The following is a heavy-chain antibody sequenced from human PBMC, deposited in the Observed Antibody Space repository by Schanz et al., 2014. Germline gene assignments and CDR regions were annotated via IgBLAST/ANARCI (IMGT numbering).Heavy chain of an antibody. V-gene: IGHV1-3*01. J-gene: IGHJ2*01. CDR2: INAANGNT. CDR3: VRVPSRDFSFDL. CDR1: GYTFTAYG. Sequence: VQSVHSGTEVQKLGASVKVSCQTSGYTFTAYGINWVRQAPGQRLEWMGWINAANGNTRYSQKFQGRVTITRDTSASTAYMELSSLRSDDTAHYYCVRVPSRDFSFDLWGRGTLVTVSS.